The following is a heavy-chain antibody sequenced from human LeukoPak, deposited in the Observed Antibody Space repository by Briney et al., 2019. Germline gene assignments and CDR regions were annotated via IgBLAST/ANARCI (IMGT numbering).Heavy chain of an antibody. D-gene: IGHD1-7*01. V-gene: IGHV4-61*01. CDR3: ARAPGITETPVCYFVL. Sequence: SETLSLTCTVSAGSVSNGNYYWSWLRQPPGKALEWIGYIYYTGTTYYIPSLEGRVTISVDTSKNQFSVKLNSVTAADTAVYYCARAPGITETPVCYFVLGGRATLVSVSS. J-gene: IGHJ2*01. CDR2: IYYTGTT. CDR1: AGSVSNGNYY.